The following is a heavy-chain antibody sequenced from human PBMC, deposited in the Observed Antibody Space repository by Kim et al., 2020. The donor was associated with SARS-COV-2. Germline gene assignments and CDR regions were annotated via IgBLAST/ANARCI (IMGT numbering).Heavy chain of an antibody. J-gene: IGHJ4*02. D-gene: IGHD2-21*01. Sequence: ASVKVSCKAFGYPFSSFAMNWVRQTPQKGLEWMGRINTNTGNPRYAPDFTGRFVFSLDTSVNTAYLQINSLRAEDTGVYYCARASPYCGGDCTSLWGQGTLVTVSS. CDR3: ARASPYCGGDCTSL. CDR1: GYPFSSFA. CDR2: INTNTGNP. V-gene: IGHV7-4-1*02.